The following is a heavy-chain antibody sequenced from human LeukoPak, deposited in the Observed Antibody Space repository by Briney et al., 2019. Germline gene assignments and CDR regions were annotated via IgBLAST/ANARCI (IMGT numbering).Heavy chain of an antibody. D-gene: IGHD2-2*01. J-gene: IGHJ6*02. Sequence: GGSLRLSCTASGFTFSSYWMSWVRQAPGKGLEWVANIKQDGSEKYYVDSVKGRFTISRDNAKNSLYLQMNSLRAEDTAVYYCASGYRSSTSCDYYGMDVWGQGTTVTVSS. V-gene: IGHV3-7*01. CDR3: ASGYRSSTSCDYYGMDV. CDR1: GFTFSSYW. CDR2: IKQDGSEK.